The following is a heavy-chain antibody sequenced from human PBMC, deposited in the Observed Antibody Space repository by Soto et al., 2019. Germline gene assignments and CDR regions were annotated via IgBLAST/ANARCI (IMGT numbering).Heavy chain of an antibody. CDR2: IYYSAST. Sequence: QLQLQASGPGLAKPSETLSLTCTVSGGSISSSSYYWGWIRQPPGKGLEWIGSIYYSASTYYNPSLKSRITISVDTSKNQFSLKLSSVTAADTAVYYCVASNRGSSHWGQGTLAIVSS. CDR3: VASNRGSSH. D-gene: IGHD3-10*01. V-gene: IGHV4-39*01. CDR1: GGSISSSSYY. J-gene: IGHJ4*02.